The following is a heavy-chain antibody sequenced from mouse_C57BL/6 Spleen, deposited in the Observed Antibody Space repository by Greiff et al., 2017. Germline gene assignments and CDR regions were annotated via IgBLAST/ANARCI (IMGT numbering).Heavy chain of an antibody. V-gene: IGHV1-64*01. D-gene: IGHD4-1*01. CDR2: IHPNSGST. CDR1: GYTFTSYW. J-gene: IGHJ4*01. Sequence: VQLQQPGAELVKPGASVKLSCKASGYTFTSYWMPWVKQRPGQGLEWIGMIHPNSGSTNYNEKFKSKATLTVDKSASTAYMQLSSLTSEDSAVYYCARFVLTVYAMDYWGQGTSVTVSS. CDR3: ARFVLTVYAMDY.